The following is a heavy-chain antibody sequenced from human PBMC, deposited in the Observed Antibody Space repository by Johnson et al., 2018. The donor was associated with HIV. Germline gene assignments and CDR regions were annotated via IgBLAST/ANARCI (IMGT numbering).Heavy chain of an antibody. CDR3: ARGIVGATYAFDI. CDR2: ISYDGSNK. J-gene: IGHJ3*02. CDR1: GFTFSTYG. Sequence: QVQLVESGGGVVQPGRSLRLSCVASGFTFSTYGMHWVRQAPGKGLEWVAVISYDGSNKYYADSVKGRFTISRDNSKNTLYLQMNSLRAEDTAVYYCARGIVGATYAFDIWGQGTMVTVSS. D-gene: IGHD1-26*01. V-gene: IGHV3-30*19.